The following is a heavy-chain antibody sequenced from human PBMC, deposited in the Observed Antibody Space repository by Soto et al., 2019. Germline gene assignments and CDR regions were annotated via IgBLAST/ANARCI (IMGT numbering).Heavy chain of an antibody. CDR2: IIPIFGTA. V-gene: IGHV1-69*13. D-gene: IGHD1-26*01. Sequence: SVKVSCKASGGTFSSYAISWVRQAPGQGLEWMGGIIPIFGTANYAQKFQGRVTIPADESTSKAYMELSSLRSEDTAVYYCARDSYSGSYCGLDWFDPWGQGTLVTVSS. CDR3: ARDSYSGSYCGLDWFDP. J-gene: IGHJ5*02. CDR1: GGTFSSYA.